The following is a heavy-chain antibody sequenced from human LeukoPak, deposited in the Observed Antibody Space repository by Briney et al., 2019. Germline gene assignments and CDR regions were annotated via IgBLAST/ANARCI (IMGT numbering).Heavy chain of an antibody. CDR3: ASGGFKFDY. CDR1: GYTFTGHY. V-gene: IGHV1-2*02. Sequence: ASVKVSCKASGYTFTGHYIHWVRQAPGQGLEWMGWIDPKSGGTNYAQNFQGRVTMTRDTSISTAFMELSRLTSDDTAVHYCASGGFKFDYWGQGTLVTVSS. CDR2: IDPKSGGT. J-gene: IGHJ4*02.